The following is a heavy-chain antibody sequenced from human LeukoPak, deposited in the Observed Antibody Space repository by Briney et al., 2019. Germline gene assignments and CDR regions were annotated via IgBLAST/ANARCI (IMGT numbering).Heavy chain of an antibody. CDR2: ISSSSSTI. D-gene: IGHD3-16*01. J-gene: IGHJ5*02. CDR1: GFTFSSYS. CDR3: ARDWGSGLKFP. V-gene: IGHV3-48*01. Sequence: AGRSLRLSCAASGFTFSSYSMNWVRQAPGKGLEWVSYISSSSSTIYYADSVKGRFTISRDNAKNSLYLQMNSLRAEDTAVYYCARDWGSGLKFPWGQGTLVTVSS.